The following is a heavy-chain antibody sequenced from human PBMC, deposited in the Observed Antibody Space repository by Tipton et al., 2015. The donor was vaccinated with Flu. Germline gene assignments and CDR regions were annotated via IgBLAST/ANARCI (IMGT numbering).Heavy chain of an antibody. J-gene: IGHJ4*02. CDR1: GFTFSRYA. Sequence: SLRLSCAASGFTFSRYAMSWVRQAPGKGLEWVSAFSRSGRSRNYADSVRGRFTISRDNVKNTLYLQMNSLRAEDTAIYYCAKVIPVKVAGLDYWGQGTLVTVSS. D-gene: IGHD6-19*01. CDR2: FSRSGRSR. CDR3: AKVIPVKVAGLDY. V-gene: IGHV3-23*01.